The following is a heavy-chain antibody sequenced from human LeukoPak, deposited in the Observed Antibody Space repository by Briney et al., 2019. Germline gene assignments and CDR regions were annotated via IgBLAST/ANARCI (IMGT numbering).Heavy chain of an antibody. D-gene: IGHD4-23*01. CDR1: GGTFSSYA. Sequence: SVKVSCKASGGTFSSYAISWVRQAPGQGLEWMGGIIPIFGTANYAQKFQGRVTITTDESTSTAYMELSSLRSEDTAVYYCARDYGYGGPLDPWGQGTLVTVSS. CDR3: ARDYGYGGPLDP. V-gene: IGHV1-69*05. CDR2: IIPIFGTA. J-gene: IGHJ5*02.